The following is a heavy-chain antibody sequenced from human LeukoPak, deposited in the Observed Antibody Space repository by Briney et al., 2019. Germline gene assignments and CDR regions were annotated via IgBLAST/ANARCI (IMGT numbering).Heavy chain of an antibody. V-gene: IGHV3-33*01. D-gene: IGHD6-19*01. CDR1: GFTFSSYG. Sequence: GGSLRLSCAASGFTFSSYGMHWVRQAPGKGLEWVAVIWYDGSNKYYADSVKGRFTISRDNSKNTLYLQMNSLRAEDTAVYYCARDLVAGTTGFDYWGQGTLVTVSS. J-gene: IGHJ4*02. CDR2: IWYDGSNK. CDR3: ARDLVAGTTGFDY.